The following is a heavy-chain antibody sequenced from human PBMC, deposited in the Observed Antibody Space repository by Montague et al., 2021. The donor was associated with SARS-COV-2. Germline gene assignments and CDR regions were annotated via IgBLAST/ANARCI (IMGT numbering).Heavy chain of an antibody. Sequence: SETLSLTCTVSGGSISSSSYYWGWIRQPPGKGLEWIGSIYYSGSTYYNPSLTSRVTISVDTSKNQFSLKLSSVTAADTAVYYCARGLVGWFDPWGQGTLVTVSS. CDR1: GGSISSSSYY. CDR2: IYYSGST. V-gene: IGHV4-39*01. CDR3: ARGLVGWFDP. J-gene: IGHJ5*02. D-gene: IGHD3/OR15-3a*01.